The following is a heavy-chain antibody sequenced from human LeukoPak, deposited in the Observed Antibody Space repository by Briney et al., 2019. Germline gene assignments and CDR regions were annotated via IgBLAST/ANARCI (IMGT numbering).Heavy chain of an antibody. CDR3: AYYYDSSGYANDYYYYGMDV. J-gene: IGHJ6*02. CDR1: RFTFSDYY. CDR2: ISSSGNTI. D-gene: IGHD3-22*01. Sequence: GGSLRLSCAASRFTFSDYYMSWIRQAPGKGLEWVSYISSSGNTIYYADSVKGRFTISRDNAKNSLYLQMNSLRAEDTAVYYCAYYYDSSGYANDYYYYGMDVWGQGTTVTVSS. V-gene: IGHV3-11*04.